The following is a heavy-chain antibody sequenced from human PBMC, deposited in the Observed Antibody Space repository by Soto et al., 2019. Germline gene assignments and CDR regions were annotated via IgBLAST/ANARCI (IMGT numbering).Heavy chain of an antibody. CDR3: ARGSHVAGGFYYYYMDV. D-gene: IGHD3-16*01. CDR2: IYYSGST. Sequence: SETLSLTCTVSGGSISSYDWSWIRQPPGKGLEWIGYIYYSGSTNYNPSLKSRVTISVDTSKNQFSLKLSSVTAADTAVYYCARGSHVAGGFYYYYMDVWGKGTTVTVSS. CDR1: GGSISSYD. V-gene: IGHV4-59*12. J-gene: IGHJ6*03.